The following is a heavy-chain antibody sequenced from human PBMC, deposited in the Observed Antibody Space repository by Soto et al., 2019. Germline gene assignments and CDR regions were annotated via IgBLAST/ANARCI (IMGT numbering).Heavy chain of an antibody. Sequence: SGTLSLTCAVSCGSISSGYWWSWVRQPPGKGGEGDGEIYHSGSTNYNPSLKSRVTISVDTSKNQFSLKLSSVTAADTAVYYCARDRWELSASKPQVPKYNWFDPWGQGTLVTVSS. CDR3: ARDRWELSASKPQVPKYNWFDP. CDR1: CGSISSGYW. CDR2: IYHSGST. D-gene: IGHD1-26*01. J-gene: IGHJ5*02. V-gene: IGHV4-4*02.